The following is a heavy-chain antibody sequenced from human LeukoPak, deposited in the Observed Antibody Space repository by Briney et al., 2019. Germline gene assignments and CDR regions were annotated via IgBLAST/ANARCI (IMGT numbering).Heavy chain of an antibody. CDR1: GFRFSDYW. CDR2: IRQGGNEM. J-gene: IGHJ4*02. D-gene: IGHD1-26*01. V-gene: IGHV3-7*01. CDR3: ARVGAWELQRVFDY. Sequence: GGSLRLSCAASGFRFSDYWMTWVRQVPGKGLEWVANIRQGGNEMYYADSVKDRFTISRDNARNSLYLAMNSLRTEDTAVYYCARVGAWELQRVFDYWGQGTLVTVSS.